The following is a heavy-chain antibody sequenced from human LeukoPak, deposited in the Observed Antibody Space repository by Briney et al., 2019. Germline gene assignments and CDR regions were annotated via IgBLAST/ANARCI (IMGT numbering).Heavy chain of an antibody. V-gene: IGHV3-9*01. CDR1: GFTFDDYA. CDR2: ISWNSDSR. CDR3: AKDPYGSGSSRPYYFDY. D-gene: IGHD3-10*01. J-gene: IGHJ4*02. Sequence: GGSLRLSCAASGFTFDDYAMHWVRQAPGKGLEWVSGISWNSDSRGYADSVKGRFTISRDNAKKSLYLQMNSLRAEDTALYYCAKDPYGSGSSRPYYFDYWGQGTLVTVSS.